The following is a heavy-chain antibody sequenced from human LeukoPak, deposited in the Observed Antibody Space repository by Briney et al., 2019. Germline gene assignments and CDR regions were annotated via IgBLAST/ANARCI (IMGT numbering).Heavy chain of an antibody. V-gene: IGHV4-39*01. Sequence: PSETLSLTCTVSGGSISSSSYYWGWIRQPPGKGLEWIGSIYYSGSTYYNPSLKSRVTISVDTSKNQFSLKLSSVTAADTAVYYCARLELRWYFDLWGRGTLVTVSS. D-gene: IGHD3-10*01. CDR2: IYYSGST. CDR3: ARLELRWYFDL. CDR1: GGSISSSSYY. J-gene: IGHJ2*01.